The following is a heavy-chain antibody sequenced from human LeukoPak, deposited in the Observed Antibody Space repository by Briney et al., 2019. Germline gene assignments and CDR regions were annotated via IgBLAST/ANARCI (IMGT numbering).Heavy chain of an antibody. J-gene: IGHJ4*02. V-gene: IGHV1-46*03. D-gene: IGHD2-2*02. CDR1: GYTFTSYY. Sequence: ASVKVSCKASGYTFTSYYMHWVRQAPGQGLEWMGIMNPSGGSTSYAQKFQGRVTMTRDTSTSTVYMELSSLRSEDTAVYYCARGDIVVVPAAIQSDYWGQGTLVTVSS. CDR3: ARGDIVVVPAAIQSDY. CDR2: MNPSGGST.